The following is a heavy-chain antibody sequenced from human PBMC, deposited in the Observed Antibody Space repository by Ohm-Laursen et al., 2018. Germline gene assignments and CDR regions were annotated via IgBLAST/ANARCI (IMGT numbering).Heavy chain of an antibody. V-gene: IGHV1-18*01. CDR2: ISAYNGNT. CDR3: ARENTAHYYGMDV. Sequence: ATVKISCKASGYTFTSYGISWVRQAPGQGLEWMGWISAYNGNTNYAQKFQGRVTMTRDTSISTAYMELSRLRSDDTAVYYCARENTAHYYGMDVWGQGTTVTVSS. CDR1: GYTFTSYG. J-gene: IGHJ6*02. D-gene: IGHD4-17*01.